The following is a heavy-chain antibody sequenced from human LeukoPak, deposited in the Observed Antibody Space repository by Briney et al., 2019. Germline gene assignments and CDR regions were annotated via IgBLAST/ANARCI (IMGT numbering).Heavy chain of an antibody. CDR3: ARIGVVTGSLGS. J-gene: IGHJ4*02. CDR1: GGSFSGYY. CDR2: INHSGST. V-gene: IGHV4-34*01. D-gene: IGHD3-22*01. Sequence: SETLSLTCAVYGGSFSGYYWSWIRQPPGKGLEWIGEINHSGSTNYNPSLKSRVTISVDTSKNQFSLKLSSVTAADTAVYYCARIGVVTGSLGSWGRGTLVTVSS.